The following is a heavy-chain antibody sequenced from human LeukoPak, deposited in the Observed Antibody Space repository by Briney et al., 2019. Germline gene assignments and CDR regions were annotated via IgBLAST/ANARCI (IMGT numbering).Heavy chain of an antibody. Sequence: SETLSLTCDVSGYSINNGYYWGWIRQPPGKGLEWIANIYYSGRTYYTPSLRSRATISVDPSKNRFSLRLTSVTAADSAVYYCARSQSRENWFDTWGQGIWVIVSS. CDR2: IYYSGRT. V-gene: IGHV4-38-2*01. J-gene: IGHJ5*02. CDR1: GYSINNGYY. CDR3: ARSQSRENWFDT.